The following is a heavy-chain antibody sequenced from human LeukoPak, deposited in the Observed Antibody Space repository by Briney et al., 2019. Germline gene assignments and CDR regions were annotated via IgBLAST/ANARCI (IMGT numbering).Heavy chain of an antibody. CDR1: EFTFSSYG. CDR2: ISGSGGST. J-gene: IGHJ6*02. V-gene: IGHV3-23*01. Sequence: GGSLRLSCAASEFTFSSYGMSWVRRAPGKGLEWVSSISGSGGSTQYADSVQGRFAISRDNAKNTLYLQMNTLRVEDTAVYYCTRDLMDYDVSTGLHHYYMDVWGQGTTVTVSS. CDR3: TRDLMDYDVSTGLHHYYMDV. D-gene: IGHD3-9*01.